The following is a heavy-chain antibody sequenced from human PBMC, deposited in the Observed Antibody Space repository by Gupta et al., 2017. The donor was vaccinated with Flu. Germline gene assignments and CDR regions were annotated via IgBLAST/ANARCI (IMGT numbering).Heavy chain of an antibody. Sequence: TFTGAFIHWVRQAPGQGLEWVGRLNPNSGDSIYAQKFQGRVTMTRDTSISTAYMELSWLRSDDTAVYYCASPVVTRDAFDIWGQGSMVTVSS. D-gene: IGHD4-4*01. CDR2: LNPNSGDS. CDR1: TFTGAF. V-gene: IGHV1-2*06. J-gene: IGHJ3*02. CDR3: ASPVVTRDAFDI.